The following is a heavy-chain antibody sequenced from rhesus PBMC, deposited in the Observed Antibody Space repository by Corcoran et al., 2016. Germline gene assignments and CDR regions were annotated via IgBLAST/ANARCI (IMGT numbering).Heavy chain of an antibody. Sequence: QVQLQQWGEGLVKPSETLSLTCVVYGGSVSGYWWGWIRQPPGKGLEGIGRIRSGGGTTYNPSLKSRVTISIDTSKNQFSRKLSSVTAADTAVYYCASSPVRYCTSTTCFYFDYWGQGVLVTVSS. J-gene: IGHJ4*01. V-gene: IGHV4-160*01. CDR1: GGSVSGYW. CDR3: ASSPVRYCTSTTCFYFDY. CDR2: IRSGGGT. D-gene: IGHD2-2*01.